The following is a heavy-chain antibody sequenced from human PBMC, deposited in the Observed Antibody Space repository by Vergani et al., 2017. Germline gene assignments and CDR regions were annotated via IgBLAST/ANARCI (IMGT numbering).Heavy chain of an antibody. CDR1: GGSISSGDHC. CDR3: ARVDTQVPATSHFYYMDV. Sequence: QVQLQESGPGVVKPSQTLSLTCAVSGGSISSGDHCWTWIRQRPGKGLEWIGYIFYSGTTYDKPPLRSRLTISVDTSQNQLSLKLRSVTAADTAVYYCARVDTQVPATSHFYYMDVWGKGTTVVVSS. J-gene: IGHJ6*03. CDR2: IFYSGTT. D-gene: IGHD6-25*01. V-gene: IGHV4-31*11.